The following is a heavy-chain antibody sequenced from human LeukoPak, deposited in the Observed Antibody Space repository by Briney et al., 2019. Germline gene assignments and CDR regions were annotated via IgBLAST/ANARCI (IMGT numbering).Heavy chain of an antibody. CDR3: ARRAGAYSHPYDY. J-gene: IGHJ4*02. D-gene: IGHD4/OR15-4a*01. CDR2: ISPSGGIT. Sequence: GGSLRLSCAASGFTFSSHGMNWVRQAPGKGLEWVSGISPSGGITYYTDSVRGRFTISRDNSKNTVSLQMNSLRGEDTAVYYRARRAGAYSHPYDYWGQGTLVTVSS. V-gene: IGHV3-23*01. CDR1: GFTFSSHG.